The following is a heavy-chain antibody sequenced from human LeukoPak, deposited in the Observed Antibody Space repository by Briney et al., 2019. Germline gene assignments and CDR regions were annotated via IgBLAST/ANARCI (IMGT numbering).Heavy chain of an antibody. CDR1: GFSFSGHW. J-gene: IGHJ4*02. CDR2: ISPTGSTT. D-gene: IGHD6-6*01. CDR3: GRGPNSNWSGLYF. V-gene: IGHV3-74*01. Sequence: GGSLRLSCTASGFSFSGHWMHWARQLPGKGLVWVSRISPTGSTTSYADSVKGRFTVSRDNAKNTLYLQLNNLRAEDTAVYYCGRGPNSNWSGLYFWGQGTLLTVSS.